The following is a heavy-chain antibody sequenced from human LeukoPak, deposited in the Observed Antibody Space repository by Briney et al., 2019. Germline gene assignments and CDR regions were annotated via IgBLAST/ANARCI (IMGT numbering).Heavy chain of an antibody. CDR1: GGTFSSYA. J-gene: IGHJ5*02. V-gene: IGHV1-69*13. Sequence: SVKVSCKASGGTFSSYAITWVRQAPGQGLEWMGGIIPIFGTANYAQKFQARVTITADESTSTAYMELSSLRSEDTAVYYCARVELLSNWFDPWGQGTLVTVSS. CDR3: ARVELLSNWFDP. CDR2: IIPIFGTA. D-gene: IGHD3-10*01.